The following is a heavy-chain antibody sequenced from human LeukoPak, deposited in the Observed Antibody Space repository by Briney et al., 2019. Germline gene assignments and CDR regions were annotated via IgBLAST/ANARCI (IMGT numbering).Heavy chain of an antibody. V-gene: IGHV4-59*12. CDR1: GDSISGYY. CDR3: ATGTGAAGTECAFDI. J-gene: IGHJ3*02. CDR2: IYYSGST. D-gene: IGHD6-13*01. Sequence: SETLSLTCTVSGDSISGYYWSWIRQPPGKGLEWIGYIYYSGSTYYNPSLKSRVTISVDTSKNQFSLKLSSVTAADTAVYYCATGTGAAGTECAFDIWGQGTMVTVSS.